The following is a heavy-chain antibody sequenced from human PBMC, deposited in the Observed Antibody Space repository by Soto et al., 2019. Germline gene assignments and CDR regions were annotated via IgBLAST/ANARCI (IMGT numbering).Heavy chain of an antibody. Sequence: ASVKVSCKASGYTFTSYGISWVRQAPGQGLEWMGWISAYNGNTNYAQKLQGRVTMTTDTSTSTAYMELRSLRSDDTAVYYCARVSQDLFGGVIPSIDYWGQGTLVTVSS. D-gene: IGHD3-16*02. J-gene: IGHJ4*02. CDR3: ARVSQDLFGGVIPSIDY. CDR1: GYTFTSYG. V-gene: IGHV1-18*01. CDR2: ISAYNGNT.